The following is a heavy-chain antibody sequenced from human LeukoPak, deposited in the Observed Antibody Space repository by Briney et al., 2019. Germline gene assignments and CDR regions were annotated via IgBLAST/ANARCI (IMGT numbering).Heavy chain of an antibody. J-gene: IGHJ4*02. CDR1: GFPFGSYV. V-gene: IGHV3-48*01. CDR2: INHNAEMI. Sequence: GGSLRLSCEGSGFPFGSYVMSWVRQAPGKGLEWIAYINHNAEMIFYPDFVKGRFTISRDNSKNTLYLQMNSLRAEDTAVYYCASQAYYDFWSGLDYWGQGTLVTVSS. D-gene: IGHD3-3*01. CDR3: ASQAYYDFWSGLDY.